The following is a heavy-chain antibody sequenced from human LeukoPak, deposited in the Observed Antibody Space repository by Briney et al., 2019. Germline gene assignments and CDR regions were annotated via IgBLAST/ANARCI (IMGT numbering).Heavy chain of an antibody. J-gene: IGHJ3*02. Sequence: PGGSRRLSCAASGFTFSSYEMNWVRQAPGKGLEWVSSISSSSSYIYYADSVKGRFTISRDNAKNSLYLQMNSLRAEDTAVYYCARGGNPSDAFDIWGQGTMVTVSS. CDR3: ARGGNPSDAFDI. CDR1: GFTFSSYE. CDR2: ISSSSSYI. V-gene: IGHV3-21*01. D-gene: IGHD1-14*01.